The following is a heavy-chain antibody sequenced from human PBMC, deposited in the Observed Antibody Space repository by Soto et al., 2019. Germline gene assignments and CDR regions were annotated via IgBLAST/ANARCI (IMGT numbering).Heavy chain of an antibody. CDR1: GFSLITSGMW. D-gene: IGHD6-25*01. J-gene: IGHJ6*01. V-gene: IGHV2-70*01. Sequence: FGPTRVNPTPTLTLTCTFAGFSLITSGMWVSWMCKPSGKALEWLALIDWDDDKYYSTSLKTRLTISKDTSKNQVVLTMTNMDPADTATYYCARDQRLGYYYGMDVWGQGTTVTVSS. CDR2: IDWDDDK. CDR3: ARDQRLGYYYGMDV.